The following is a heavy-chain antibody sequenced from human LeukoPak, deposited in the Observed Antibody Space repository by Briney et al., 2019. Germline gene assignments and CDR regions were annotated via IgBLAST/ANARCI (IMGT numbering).Heavy chain of an antibody. V-gene: IGHV6-1*01. Sequence: SQTLSLTCAISGDSVSSNSAAWNWIRQSPSRGLEWLGMTYYRSKWYNDYAVSVKSRISINLDTSKNQFSLQLNSVTPEDTAVYYCARESIDQWLTPDYFDYWGQGTLVTVSS. D-gene: IGHD6-19*01. CDR2: TYYRSKWYN. J-gene: IGHJ4*02. CDR1: GDSVSSNSAA. CDR3: ARESIDQWLTPDYFDY.